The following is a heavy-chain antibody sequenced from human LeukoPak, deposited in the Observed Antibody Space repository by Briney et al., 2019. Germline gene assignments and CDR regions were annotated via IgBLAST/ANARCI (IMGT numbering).Heavy chain of an antibody. CDR3: VRDLLGSGSTTAYLYH. V-gene: IGHV3-21*01. J-gene: IGHJ1*01. CDR1: GFPFNDYS. Sequence: PGGSLRLSCAASGFPFNDYSMNWVRQAPGKGLEWVSSLSPRSRHVYYAGSVKGRFTISRDDARSSLYLQMNSLRAEDMAVYFCVRDLLGSGSTTAYLYHWGQGTLVTVSS. CDR2: LSPRSRHV. D-gene: IGHD3-10*01.